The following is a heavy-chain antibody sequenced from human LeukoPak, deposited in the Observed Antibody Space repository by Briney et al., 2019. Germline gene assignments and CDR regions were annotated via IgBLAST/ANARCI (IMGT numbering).Heavy chain of an antibody. CDR1: GFTFSSYD. Sequence: GGSLRLSCAASGFTFSSYDMNWVRQAPGTGLEWVSAISDSGGRTYYADSVKGRFDISRDSSKNTVYLQMNSLRAEDTAVYYCAKDQDCSSTSCYDNWFDPWGQGTLVTVSS. CDR3: AKDQDCSSTSCYDNWFDP. V-gene: IGHV3-23*01. D-gene: IGHD2-2*01. CDR2: ISDSGGRT. J-gene: IGHJ5*02.